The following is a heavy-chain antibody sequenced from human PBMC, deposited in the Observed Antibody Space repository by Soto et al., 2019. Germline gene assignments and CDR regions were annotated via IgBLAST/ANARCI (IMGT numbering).Heavy chain of an antibody. Sequence: GGSLRLAGAASGFPFSSYVMSGGRQAPGKGLERVSGISGGGSNTFYADYVKGRFTISRDNSKNTLLLQMNSLGAEDTAVYYCAKDSNKYSSSLRGRYFDYWGQGIGVTVSS. D-gene: IGHD4-4*01. CDR2: ISGGGSNT. CDR1: GFPFSSYV. J-gene: IGHJ4*02. CDR3: AKDSNKYSSSLRGRYFDY. V-gene: IGHV3-23*01.